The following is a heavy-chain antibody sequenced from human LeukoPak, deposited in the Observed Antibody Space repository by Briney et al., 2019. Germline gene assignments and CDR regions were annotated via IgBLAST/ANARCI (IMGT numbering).Heavy chain of an antibody. CDR3: AKDSSRYGDYVWANFDY. V-gene: IGHV3-23*01. CDR2: ISGSGGST. D-gene: IGHD4-17*01. Sequence: PGGSLRLSCAASGFTFSSYAMSWVRQAPGKGLEWVSAISGSGGSTYYADSVKGRFTISRDNSKNTLYLQMNSLRAEDTAVYYCAKDSSRYGDYVWANFDYWGQGTLVTVPS. J-gene: IGHJ4*02. CDR1: GFTFSSYA.